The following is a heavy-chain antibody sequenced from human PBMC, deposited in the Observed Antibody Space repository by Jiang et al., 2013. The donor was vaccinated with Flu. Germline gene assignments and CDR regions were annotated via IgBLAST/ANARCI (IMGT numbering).Heavy chain of an antibody. J-gene: IGHJ6*02. D-gene: IGHD4-11*01. V-gene: IGHV3-23*04. Sequence: VQLVESGGGLVQPGGSLRLSCAASGFTFSSYAMSWVRQAPGKGLEWVSAISGSGGSTYYADSVKGRFTISRDNSKNTLYLQMNSLRAEDTAVYYCAKARDYSNYVYYGMDVWGQGTTVTVSS. CDR2: ISGSGGST. CDR3: AKARDYSNYVYYGMDV. CDR1: GFTFSSYA.